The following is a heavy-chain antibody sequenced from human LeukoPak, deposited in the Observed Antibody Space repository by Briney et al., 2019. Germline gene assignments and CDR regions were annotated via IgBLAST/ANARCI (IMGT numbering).Heavy chain of an antibody. CDR1: GFTFNSYG. Sequence: GGSLRLSCAASGFTFNSYGMHWVRQAPGKGLEWVAVISYDGSNKYYADSVKGRFTISRDNSKNTLYLQMNSLRAEDTAVYYCAKGASARIVVVVAATYDAFDIWGQGTMVTVSS. J-gene: IGHJ3*02. D-gene: IGHD2-15*01. CDR2: ISYDGSNK. CDR3: AKGASARIVVVVAATYDAFDI. V-gene: IGHV3-30*18.